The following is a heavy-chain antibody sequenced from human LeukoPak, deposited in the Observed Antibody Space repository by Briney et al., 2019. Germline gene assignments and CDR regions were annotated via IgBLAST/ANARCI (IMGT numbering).Heavy chain of an antibody. CDR1: GLTFSDYY. Sequence: NSGGSLRLSCAASGLTFSDYYMSWIRQAPGKGLEWVSYISSSGSTIYYADSVKGRFTISRDNAKNSLYLQMNSLRAEDTAVYYCARGGQWLVRGYFQHWGQGTLVTVSS. D-gene: IGHD6-19*01. V-gene: IGHV3-11*01. CDR3: ARGGQWLVRGYFQH. J-gene: IGHJ1*01. CDR2: ISSSGSTI.